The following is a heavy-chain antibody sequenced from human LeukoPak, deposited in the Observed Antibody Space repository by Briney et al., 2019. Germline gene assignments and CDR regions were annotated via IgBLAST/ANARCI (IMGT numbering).Heavy chain of an antibody. Sequence: PGGSLRLSCAASGFTFSSYAMNWVRQAPGKGLEWVSSIRGSGDSTYYADSVKGRFTISRDNSKNTLYLQISSLRAEDTAIYYCAKDGISGWYGNHFDFWGRGTLVTGSS. J-gene: IGHJ4*02. CDR3: AKDGISGWYGNHFDF. CDR1: GFTFSSYA. V-gene: IGHV3-23*01. D-gene: IGHD6-19*01. CDR2: IRGSGDST.